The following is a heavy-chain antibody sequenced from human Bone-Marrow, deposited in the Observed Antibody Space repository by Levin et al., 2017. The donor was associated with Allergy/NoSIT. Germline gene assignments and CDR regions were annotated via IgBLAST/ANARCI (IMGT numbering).Heavy chain of an antibody. D-gene: IGHD6-13*01. V-gene: IGHV1-8*01. Sequence: ASVKVSCKASGYTFTSYDINWVRQATGQGLEWMGRMNPNSGNTGYAQKFQGRVTMTRNTSISTAYMELSSLRSEDTAVYYCARGQSSAASQRERTSGAGRHPEHAMAHGDSPALPRPLKGPSCCVTTVVTPEYYYYYGMDVWGQGTTVTVSS. CDR2: MNPNSGNT. CDR3: ARGQSSAASQRERTSGAGRHPEHAMAHGDSPALPRPLKGPSCCVTTVVTPEYYYYYGMDV. CDR1: GYTFTSYD. J-gene: IGHJ6*02.